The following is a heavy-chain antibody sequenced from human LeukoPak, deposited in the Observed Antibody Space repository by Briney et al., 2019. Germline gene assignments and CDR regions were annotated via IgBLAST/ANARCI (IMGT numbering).Heavy chain of an antibody. V-gene: IGHV4-34*01. Sequence: SETLSLTCAVYGGSFSGYYWSWIRQPPGKGLEWIAEISHSGSTNYNPSLKSRVTISVDTSKNQFSLKLSSVTAADTAVYYCARGGFGELLDADYFDYWGQGTLVTVSS. CDR2: ISHSGST. CDR1: GGSFSGYY. D-gene: IGHD3-10*01. J-gene: IGHJ4*02. CDR3: ARGGFGELLDADYFDY.